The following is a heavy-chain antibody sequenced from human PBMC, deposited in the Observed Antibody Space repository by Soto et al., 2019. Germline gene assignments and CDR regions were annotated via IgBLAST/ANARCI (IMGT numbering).Heavy chain of an antibody. D-gene: IGHD3-9*01. J-gene: IGHJ5*02. V-gene: IGHV3-64D*06. Sequence: GSLRLSCSASGFTFSEYSMHWVRQAPGKGLRYVSTISSDGDITYYADSVKGRFTISRDNSKNTLYLQMNSLRPEDTAVYYCVKVSTFYDILTGYYSTNFFDPWGQGTLVTVSS. CDR3: VKVSTFYDILTGYYSTNFFDP. CDR2: ISSDGDIT. CDR1: GFTFSEYS.